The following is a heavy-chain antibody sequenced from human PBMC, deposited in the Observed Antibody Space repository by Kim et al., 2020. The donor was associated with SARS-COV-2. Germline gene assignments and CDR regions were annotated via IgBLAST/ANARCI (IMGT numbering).Heavy chain of an antibody. CDR2: IWYDGSNK. CDR3: ARDKGVSYYYDSSGPAGAFDI. Sequence: GGSLRLSCAASGFTFSSYGMHWVRQAPGKGLEWVAVIWYDGSNKYYADSVKGRFTISRDNSKNTLYLQMNSLRAEDTAVYYCARDKGVSYYYDSSGPAGAFDIWGQGTMVTVSS. J-gene: IGHJ3*02. V-gene: IGHV3-33*08. D-gene: IGHD3-22*01. CDR1: GFTFSSYG.